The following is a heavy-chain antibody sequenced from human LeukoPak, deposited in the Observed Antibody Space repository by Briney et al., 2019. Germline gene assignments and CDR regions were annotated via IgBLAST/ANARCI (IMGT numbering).Heavy chain of an antibody. CDR2: INTAGDT. Sequence: GGSLRLSCAASGFTFSSYDMLWVRQATGEGLEWVSAINTAGDTYYPGSVQGRFTVTRENAKSSFYLQMNSLRAGDTAVYFCTRAPPGTGWLIDYWGQGTLVTVSS. J-gene: IGHJ4*02. CDR1: GFTFSSYD. CDR3: TRAPPGTGWLIDY. V-gene: IGHV3-13*04. D-gene: IGHD6-19*01.